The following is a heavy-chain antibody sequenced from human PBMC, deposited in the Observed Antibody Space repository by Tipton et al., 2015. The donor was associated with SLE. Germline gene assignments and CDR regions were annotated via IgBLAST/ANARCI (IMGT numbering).Heavy chain of an antibody. CDR3: ARRYIKQWLPGACDI. CDR1: GGPISSYY. Sequence: LRLSCTVSGGPISSYYWSWIRQPPGKGLEWIGYIYYSGSTNYNPSLKSRVTISVDTSKNQFSLKLSSVTAADTAVYYCARRYIKQWLPGACDIGGQGTIVTVSS. CDR2: IYYSGST. J-gene: IGHJ3*02. V-gene: IGHV4-59*01. D-gene: IGHD6-19*01.